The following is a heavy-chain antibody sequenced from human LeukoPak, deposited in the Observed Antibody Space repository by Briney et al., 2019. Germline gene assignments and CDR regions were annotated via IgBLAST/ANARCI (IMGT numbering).Heavy chain of an antibody. CDR2: IIPIFGTA. CDR1: GGTFSTYG. Sequence: SVKVSCKASGGTFSTYGISWVRQAPGQGLEWMGGIIPIFGTANYAQKFQGRVTITADESTSTAYMELSSLRSEDTAVYYCATGLSGYNHGGYFDYWGQGTLVTVSS. J-gene: IGHJ4*02. CDR3: ATGLSGYNHGGYFDY. D-gene: IGHD5-18*01. V-gene: IGHV1-69*13.